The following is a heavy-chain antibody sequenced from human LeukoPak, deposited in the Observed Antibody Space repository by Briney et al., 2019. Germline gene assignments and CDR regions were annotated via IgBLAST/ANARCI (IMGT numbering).Heavy chain of an antibody. D-gene: IGHD3-10*01. CDR2: IYYSGST. CDR3: ARHYYYGSGSPVI. V-gene: IGHV4-59*08. Sequence: SETPSLTCTVSGGSISSYYWSWIRQPPGKGLEWIGYIYYSGSTNYNPSLKSRVTISVDTSKNQFSLKLSSVTAADTAVYYCARHYYYGSGSPVIWGQGTMVTVSS. J-gene: IGHJ3*02. CDR1: GGSISSYY.